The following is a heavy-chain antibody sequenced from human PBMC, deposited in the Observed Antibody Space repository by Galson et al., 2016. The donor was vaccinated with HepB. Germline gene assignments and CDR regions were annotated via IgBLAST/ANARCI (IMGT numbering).Heavy chain of an antibody. Sequence: SVKVSCKSSGYTFASYGISWVRQAPGQGLEWMGWINPYLSYTNYAQKVQGRVTMTTDTSTSTAYVELRSLRPDDTAVYYRARNSSGWYGNFDSWGQGTLVTVSS. CDR1: GYTFASYG. J-gene: IGHJ4*02. D-gene: IGHD3-22*01. V-gene: IGHV1-18*01. CDR3: ARNSSGWYGNFDS. CDR2: INPYLSYT.